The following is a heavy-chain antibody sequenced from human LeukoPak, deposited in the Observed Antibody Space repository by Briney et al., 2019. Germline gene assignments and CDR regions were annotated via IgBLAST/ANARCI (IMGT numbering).Heavy chain of an antibody. D-gene: IGHD6-6*01. Sequence: GESLKISCMGSGYSFTSYWIGWVRQMPGKGLEWMGIIYPGDSETRYSPSFQGQVTISADKSISTAYLQWSSLKASDTAMYYCASRTSSSIHDAFDIWGQGTMVTVSS. CDR3: ASRTSSSIHDAFDI. V-gene: IGHV5-51*01. J-gene: IGHJ3*02. CDR2: IYPGDSET. CDR1: GYSFTSYW.